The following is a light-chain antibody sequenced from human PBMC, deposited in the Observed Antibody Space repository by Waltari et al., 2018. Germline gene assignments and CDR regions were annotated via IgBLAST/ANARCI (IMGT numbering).Light chain of an antibody. CDR3: AAWHDSLNGVA. J-gene: IGLJ2*01. CDR2: NNM. CDR1: SSSIGNNN. V-gene: IGLV1-44*01. Sequence: QSVLTQPPSVSGTPGQRVTISCSGSSSSIGNNNVNWYQQLPGTVPRLLIYNNMVRPTGVPDRFSGFKSGTPASLVITGLQSEDEADYYCAAWHDSLNGVAFGGGTKVTVL.